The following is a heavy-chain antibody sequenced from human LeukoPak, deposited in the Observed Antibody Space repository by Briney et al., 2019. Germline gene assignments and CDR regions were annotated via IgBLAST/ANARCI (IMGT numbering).Heavy chain of an antibody. CDR1: GFTVSSNY. CDR2: ISWNSGSI. Sequence: GGSLRLSCAASGFTVSSNYMSWVRQAPGKGLEWVSGISWNSGSIGYADSVKGRFTISRDNAKNSLYLQMNSLRAEDTALYYCAKSIAVAGTDGPIDYWGQGTLVTVSS. CDR3: AKSIAVAGTDGPIDY. V-gene: IGHV3-9*01. D-gene: IGHD6-19*01. J-gene: IGHJ4*02.